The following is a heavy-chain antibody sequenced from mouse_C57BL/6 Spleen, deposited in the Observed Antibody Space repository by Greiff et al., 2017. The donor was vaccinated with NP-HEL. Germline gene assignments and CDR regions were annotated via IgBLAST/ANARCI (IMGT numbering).Heavy chain of an antibody. J-gene: IGHJ2*01. V-gene: IGHV1-64*01. CDR2: IHPNSGST. Sequence: QVQLQQPGAELVKPGASVKLSCKASGYTFTSYWMHWVKQRPGQGLEWIGMIHPNSGSTNYIAKFKSKATLTVDKSSSTAYMQLSSLTSEDSAVYYCARWLPYYFDYWGQGTTLTVSS. CDR3: ARWLPYYFDY. CDR1: GYTFTSYW. D-gene: IGHD2-2*01.